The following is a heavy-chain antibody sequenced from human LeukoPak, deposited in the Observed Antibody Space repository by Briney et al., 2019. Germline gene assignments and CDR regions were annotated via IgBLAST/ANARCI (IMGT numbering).Heavy chain of an antibody. Sequence: SETLTLTCTVFGGSISSYYWSWIRQPRGKGLEWIGYIYYSGSTNYNPSLKSRVTISVDTSKNQFSLKLSSVTAADTAVYYCARGPFNRGLITMIVVGQYDNYYYYYMDVWGKGTTVTVSS. D-gene: IGHD3-22*01. V-gene: IGHV4-59*01. CDR1: GGSISSYY. J-gene: IGHJ6*03. CDR3: ARGPFNRGLITMIVVGQYDNYYYYYMDV. CDR2: IYYSGST.